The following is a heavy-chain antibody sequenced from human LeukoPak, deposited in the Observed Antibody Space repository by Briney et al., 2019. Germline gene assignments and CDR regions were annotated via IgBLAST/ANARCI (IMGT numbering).Heavy chain of an antibody. D-gene: IGHD1-26*01. Sequence: GGSLRLSCAASGFIFSDYYMTWIRQAPGKGLEWVSYISNSDGTIYYAESVKGRFTISRDNAKNSLYLQMNSLRAEDTAVYYCARDFPYSESYYGAFDIWGQGTMVTVSS. CDR1: GFIFSDYY. CDR2: ISNSDGTI. CDR3: ARDFPYSESYYGAFDI. V-gene: IGHV3-11*01. J-gene: IGHJ3*02.